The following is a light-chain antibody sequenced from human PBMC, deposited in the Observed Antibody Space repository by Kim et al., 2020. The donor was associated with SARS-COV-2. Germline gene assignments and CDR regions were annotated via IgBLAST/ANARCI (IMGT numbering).Light chain of an antibody. Sequence: ATISCKPSQRVFYSATNNNYLAWYQQKPGQPPKLLIYWASVRESGIPDRFSGSGSGTDFTLTISSLQAEDVAVYYCQQYYTTPRTFGQGTKVDIK. CDR3: QQYYTTPRT. V-gene: IGKV4-1*01. CDR1: QRVFYSATNNNY. CDR2: WAS. J-gene: IGKJ1*01.